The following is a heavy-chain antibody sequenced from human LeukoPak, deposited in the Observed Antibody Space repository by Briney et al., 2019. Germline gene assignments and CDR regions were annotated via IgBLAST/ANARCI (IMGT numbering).Heavy chain of an antibody. D-gene: IGHD4-23*01. J-gene: IGHJ4*02. Sequence: GGSLRLSCTGSGFTFSRYAMVWVRQAPGKGLEWVSAMRGDGGDIRYADSVKGRFTISRDNSKNSLYLQMNSLRAEDTAVYYCTRDQGLQWSDYWGQGTLVTVSS. V-gene: IGHV3-23*01. CDR1: GFTFSRYA. CDR3: TRDQGLQWSDY. CDR2: MRGDGGDI.